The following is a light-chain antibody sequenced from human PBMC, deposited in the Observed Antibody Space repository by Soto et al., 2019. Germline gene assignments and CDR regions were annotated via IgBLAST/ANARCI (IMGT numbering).Light chain of an antibody. CDR1: QSVSSY. J-gene: IGKJ5*01. Sequence: EIVLTQSPATLSLSPGERATLSFRASQSVSSYLLWYQQKPGQAPRLLIYDASNRASGTPARFSGSGSETDFTLTISSLEPEDFAVYYCQHRMNWPLNCGQGTRREIK. V-gene: IGKV3-11*01. CDR2: DAS. CDR3: QHRMNWPLN.